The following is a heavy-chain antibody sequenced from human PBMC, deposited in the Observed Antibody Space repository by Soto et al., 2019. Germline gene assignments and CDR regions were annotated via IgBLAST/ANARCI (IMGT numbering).Heavy chain of an antibody. CDR3: ARGCSVFDSGWYGGFDS. J-gene: IGHJ4*02. D-gene: IGHD6-19*01. Sequence: QLQLVDSGGGVVQPGRSLRLSCAASGFTFRDYGMHWVRQAPGKGLEWVAVIWNDGSAEYYADSVKGRFRISRDNSKNTLYLQMNSLRADDTAVYYCARGCSVFDSGWYGGFDSWGQGTLVTVSS. CDR2: IWNDGSAE. V-gene: IGHV3-33*01. CDR1: GFTFRDYG.